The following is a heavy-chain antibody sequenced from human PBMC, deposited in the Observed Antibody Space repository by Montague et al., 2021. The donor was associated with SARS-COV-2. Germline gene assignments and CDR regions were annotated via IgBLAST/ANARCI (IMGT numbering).Heavy chain of an antibody. J-gene: IGHJ4*02. CDR1: GASISSGSYY. Sequence: TLSLICTASGASISSGSYYWNWIRQLPGKGLEWIGYIHHSGSTYYTPSLQSRVAISVDTSKNEFSLKMTAVTAADTAVYYCARDGDEGYFFEYWGKGLLVTVSS. D-gene: IGHD2/OR15-2a*01. CDR3: ARDGDEGYFFEY. CDR2: IHHSGST. V-gene: IGHV4-31*03.